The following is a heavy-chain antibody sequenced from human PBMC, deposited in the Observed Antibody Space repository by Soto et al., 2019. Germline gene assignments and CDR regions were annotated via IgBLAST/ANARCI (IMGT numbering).Heavy chain of an antibody. Sequence: QVQLVESGGGVVQPEMSLRLSCAASGFTFSIHAMHWVRQAPGKGLEWVAMIWNDGSNQYYADSVKGRFTVSRDNSEHTVSLQMNSLRVEDTAVYYCGRDPPGSGWSLDYWGHGTLDTVSS. CDR3: GRDPPGSGWSLDY. CDR1: GFTFSIHA. V-gene: IGHV3-33*01. D-gene: IGHD6-19*01. CDR2: IWNDGSNQ. J-gene: IGHJ4*01.